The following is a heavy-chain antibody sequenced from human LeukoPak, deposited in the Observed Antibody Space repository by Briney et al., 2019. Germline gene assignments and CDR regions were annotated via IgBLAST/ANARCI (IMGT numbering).Heavy chain of an antibody. CDR1: GFTLNTNY. V-gene: IGHV3-66*01. D-gene: IGHD6-13*01. CDR2: IYAGGNT. Sequence: PGGSLRFSCAASGFTLNTNYMNWVRQVPGKGLEWVSVIYAGGNTYYADSVKERFTISRDNSRNTLYLQMNSLRGDDTAVYYCAREVYSSTWFDLWGQGTLVTVSS. J-gene: IGHJ4*02. CDR3: AREVYSSTWFDL.